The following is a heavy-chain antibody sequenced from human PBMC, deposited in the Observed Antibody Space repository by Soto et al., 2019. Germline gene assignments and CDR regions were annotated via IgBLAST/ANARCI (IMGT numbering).Heavy chain of an antibody. J-gene: IGHJ4*02. Sequence: QVQLRESGPGLMRPSQTLSLTCTVSGASVTSTGYYWTWIRQSPGKGLEWLGYILHNGNADYSPSLETRLSISLDSSKNQFSLKVNSVSAAETAIYFCARVSAVSAEYYFDYWGQGALVTVSS. D-gene: IGHD6-19*01. CDR2: ILHNGNA. CDR1: GASVTSTGYY. V-gene: IGHV4-30-4*01. CDR3: ARVSAVSAEYYFDY.